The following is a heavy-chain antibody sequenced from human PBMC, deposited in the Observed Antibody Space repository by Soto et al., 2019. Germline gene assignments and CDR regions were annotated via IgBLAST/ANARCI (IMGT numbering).Heavy chain of an antibody. CDR3: ARLMCSSTSCYGAFDI. Sequence: GESLKISCKGSGYSFTSYWIGWVRQMPGKGLEWMGIIYPGDSDTRYSPSFQGQVTISADKSISTAYLQWSSLKASDTAMYYCARLMCSSTSCYGAFDIWGQGTMVTVSS. V-gene: IGHV5-51*01. D-gene: IGHD2-2*01. CDR2: IYPGDSDT. J-gene: IGHJ3*02. CDR1: GYSFTSYW.